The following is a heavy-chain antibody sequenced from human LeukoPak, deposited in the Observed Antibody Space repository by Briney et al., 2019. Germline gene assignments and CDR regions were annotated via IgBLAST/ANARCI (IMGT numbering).Heavy chain of an antibody. V-gene: IGHV3-23*01. CDR1: GFTFYDYT. Sequence: GGSLRLSCAASGFTFYDYTLHWVRQAPGKGLEWVSAISGSGSSTYSADSVKGRFTISRDNSKNTLYLQMNSLRGEDTAVYYCAKAVAAGGYHFYGMDVWGQGTTVTVSS. D-gene: IGHD6-13*01. CDR2: ISGSGSST. CDR3: AKAVAAGGYHFYGMDV. J-gene: IGHJ6*02.